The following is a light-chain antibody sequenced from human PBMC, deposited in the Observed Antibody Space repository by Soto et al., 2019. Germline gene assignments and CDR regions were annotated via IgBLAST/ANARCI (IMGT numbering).Light chain of an antibody. CDR3: RSFAGSPVV. CDR1: SSDVGEENY. CDR2: EVS. Sequence: QSVLTQPPSASGSPGQSVTITCSGTSSDVGEENYVSWYQQHPGKVPKLILYEVSKRPSGVPDRFSGSRSGNTASLTVSGLQAEDEADYYCRSFAGSPVVFGGGTHLTVL. V-gene: IGLV2-8*01. J-gene: IGLJ2*01.